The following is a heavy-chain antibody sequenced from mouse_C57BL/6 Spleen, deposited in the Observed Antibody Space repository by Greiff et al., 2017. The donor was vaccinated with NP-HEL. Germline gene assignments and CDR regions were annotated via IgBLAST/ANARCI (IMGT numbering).Heavy chain of an antibody. J-gene: IGHJ1*03. CDR3: ARKGLGRGWYFDV. V-gene: IGHV1-52*01. D-gene: IGHD4-1*01. CDR2: IDPSDSET. CDR1: GYTFTSYW. Sequence: VKQSCKASGYTFTSYWMHWVKQRPIQGLEWIGNIDPSDSETHYNQKFKDKATLTVDKSSSTAYMQLSSLTSEDSAVYYCARKGLGRGWYFDVWGTGTTVTVSS.